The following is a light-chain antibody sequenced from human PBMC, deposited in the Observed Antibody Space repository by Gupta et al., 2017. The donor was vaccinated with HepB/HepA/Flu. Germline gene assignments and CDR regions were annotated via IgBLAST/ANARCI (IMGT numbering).Light chain of an antibody. Sequence: DIVMTQSPDSLAVSLGERATINCKSSQSVLYSSNNKNYLGWYQQKPGQTPKLLMYWASTRESGVPDRFSGSGSGTDFTLTISSLQAEDVAVYYCQQYDSIPWTFGQGTKVEIK. V-gene: IGKV4-1*01. CDR1: QSVLYSSNNKNY. CDR3: QQYDSIPWT. CDR2: WAS. J-gene: IGKJ1*01.